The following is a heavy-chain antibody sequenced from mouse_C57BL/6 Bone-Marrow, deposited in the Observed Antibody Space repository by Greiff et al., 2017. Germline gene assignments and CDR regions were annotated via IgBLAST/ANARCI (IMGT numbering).Heavy chain of an antibody. Sequence: EVQLQQSGTVLARPGASVKMSCKTSGYTFTSYWMHWVKQRPGQGLEWIGAIYPGNSDTSYNQKFKGKAKLTAGTSASTAYMELSSLTNEDSAVYYCTRTGTYAYWGQGTLVTVSA. CDR2: IYPGNSDT. D-gene: IGHD4-1*01. J-gene: IGHJ3*01. CDR1: GYTFTSYW. CDR3: TRTGTYAY. V-gene: IGHV1-5*01.